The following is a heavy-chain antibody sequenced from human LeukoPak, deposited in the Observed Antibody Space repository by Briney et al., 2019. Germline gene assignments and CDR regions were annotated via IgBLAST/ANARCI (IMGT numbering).Heavy chain of an antibody. J-gene: IGHJ4*02. CDR2: ISSSSSYI. V-gene: IGHV3-21*04. Sequence: KPGGSLRLSCAASGFTFSNYNMNWVRQAPGKGLEWVSSISSSSSYIYYADSVKGRFTISRDNAKNTLYLQMNSLRAEDTAVYYCAKPRRGDSSGYYYGDYWGQGTLVTVSS. CDR3: AKPRRGDSSGYYYGDY. CDR1: GFTFSNYN. D-gene: IGHD3-22*01.